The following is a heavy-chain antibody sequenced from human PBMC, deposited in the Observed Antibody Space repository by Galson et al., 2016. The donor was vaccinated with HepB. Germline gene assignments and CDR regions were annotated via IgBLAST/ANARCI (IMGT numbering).Heavy chain of an antibody. CDR3: ARDRYNCAY. D-gene: IGHD5-24*01. CDR2: IGGSDGST. Sequence: SLRLSCAASGFTFSNYAMTWVRQAPGKGLEWVSNIGGSDGSTYYADSVKGRFTISRDNSKNTLHLHMNSLRADDTAVYYCARDRYNCAYWGQGTLVTVSS. V-gene: IGHV3-23*01. CDR1: GFTFSNYA. J-gene: IGHJ4*02.